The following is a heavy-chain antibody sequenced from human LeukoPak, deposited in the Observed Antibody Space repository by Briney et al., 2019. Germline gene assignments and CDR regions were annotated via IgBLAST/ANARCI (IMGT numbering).Heavy chain of an antibody. CDR2: SGHGVT. J-gene: IGHJ4*01. V-gene: IGHV3-21*01. Sequence: GGSLRLSCAASGFTFSSYGMHWVRQAPGKGLEWVSSSGHGVTYYADSVKGRFTISRDDAKNSLFLQMNNLRAEDTAIYYCARDFTSQNFFDHWGQGTLVTVSS. CDR3: ARDFTSQNFFDH. CDR1: GFTFSSYG. D-gene: IGHD2/OR15-2a*01.